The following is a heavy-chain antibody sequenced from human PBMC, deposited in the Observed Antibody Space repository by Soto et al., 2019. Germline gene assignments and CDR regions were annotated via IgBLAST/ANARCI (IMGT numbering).Heavy chain of an antibody. CDR2: IIPIFGTA. CDR1: GGTFSSYS. V-gene: IGHV1-69*13. Sequence: SVKVSCKASGGTFSSYSISWVRQAPGQGLEWMGGIIPIFGTANYAQKFQGRVTITADESTSSAYMELSSLRSEDTAVYYCAIEYSSSPPYYPIGYWGQGTLVTVSS. J-gene: IGHJ4*02. CDR3: AIEYSSSPPYYPIGY. D-gene: IGHD6-6*01.